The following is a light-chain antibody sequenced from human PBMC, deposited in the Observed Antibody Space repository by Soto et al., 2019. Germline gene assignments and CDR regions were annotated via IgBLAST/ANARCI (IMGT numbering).Light chain of an antibody. V-gene: IGKV3-20*01. J-gene: IGKJ1*01. CDR2: GAS. CDR3: QQYGSSPWT. Sequence: EIVMTQSPATLSVSPGEGATLSCRASQSVSSKLAWYQQKPGQAPRLLIYGASSRATGIPDRFSGSGSGTDLTLTISRLEPEDFAVYYCQQYGSSPWTFGQGTKVDIK. CDR1: QSVSSK.